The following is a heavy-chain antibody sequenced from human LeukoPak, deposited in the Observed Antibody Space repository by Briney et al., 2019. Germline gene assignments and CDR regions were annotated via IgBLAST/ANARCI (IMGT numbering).Heavy chain of an antibody. Sequence: GESLNISCEGSGYRFTSNWIGWVRQKPGKGLEWMGSVHPSDSDTRYSPSFQGQVIISADKSISTAYLQWSSLKASDTAMYYCATMYSSNWPNYWGQGTLVTVSS. CDR3: ATMYSSNWPNY. J-gene: IGHJ4*02. CDR2: VHPSDSDT. V-gene: IGHV5-51*01. D-gene: IGHD2-2*01. CDR1: GYRFTSNW.